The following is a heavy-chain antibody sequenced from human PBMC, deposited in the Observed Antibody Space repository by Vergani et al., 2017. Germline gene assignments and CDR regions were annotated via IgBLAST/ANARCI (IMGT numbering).Heavy chain of an antibody. J-gene: IGHJ6*03. V-gene: IGHV3-23*01. CDR3: AKGFTYNWTYYYYYMDV. CDR1: GFTFSSYA. D-gene: IGHD1-20*01. Sequence: EVQLLESGGGLVQPGGSLRLSCAASGFTFSSYAMSWVRQAPGKGLEWVSAISGSGGSTYYADSVKGPFTIARDNSKNTLYLQMNSRRAEDTAVYYCAKGFTYNWTYYYYYMDVWGKGTTVTVSS. CDR2: ISGSGGST.